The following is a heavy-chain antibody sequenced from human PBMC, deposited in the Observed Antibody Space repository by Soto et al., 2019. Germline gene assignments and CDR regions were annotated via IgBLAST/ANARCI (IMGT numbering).Heavy chain of an antibody. V-gene: IGHV3-74*02. J-gene: IGHJ6*02. Sequence: EVQLVESGGGLVQPGGSLRLSCAASGFSFSTYWMHWVRQAPGKGLVWVSHINSDGSSTTYADSVKGRFTISRDNAKNTLYLQTNSLRVEDTDVYHCAQDYQRVWGQGTTVTVSS. CDR3: AQDYQRV. D-gene: IGHD3-10*01. CDR1: GFSFSTYW. CDR2: INSDGSST.